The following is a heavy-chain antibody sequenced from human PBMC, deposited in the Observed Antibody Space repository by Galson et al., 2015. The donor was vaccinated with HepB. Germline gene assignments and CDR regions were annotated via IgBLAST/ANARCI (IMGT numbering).Heavy chain of an antibody. Sequence: ETLSLTCAVYGGSFSDYYWSWIRQPPGKGLEWIGEINHSGSTNYNPYLKSRVPISVDTSTKQFSLELSSVTAAATAVYYCARWPWTYCSSTSCYSYYGMDVWCQGTTVTVSS. CDR1: GGSFSDYY. D-gene: IGHD2-2*01. J-gene: IGHJ6*02. CDR2: INHSGST. V-gene: IGHV4-34*01. CDR3: ARWPWTYCSSTSCYSYYGMDV.